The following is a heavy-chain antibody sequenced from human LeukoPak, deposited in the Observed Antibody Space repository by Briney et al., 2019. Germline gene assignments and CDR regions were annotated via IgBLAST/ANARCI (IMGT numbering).Heavy chain of an antibody. Sequence: GGSLRLSRAASGFTFDDYTMHWVRQAPGKGLEWVSLISWDGGSTYYADSVKGRFTISRDNSKNSLYLQMNSLRTEDTALYYCAKANSYGDYVGGYFDYWGQGTLVTVSS. CDR2: ISWDGGST. D-gene: IGHD4-17*01. CDR3: AKANSYGDYVGGYFDY. V-gene: IGHV3-43*01. CDR1: GFTFDDYT. J-gene: IGHJ4*02.